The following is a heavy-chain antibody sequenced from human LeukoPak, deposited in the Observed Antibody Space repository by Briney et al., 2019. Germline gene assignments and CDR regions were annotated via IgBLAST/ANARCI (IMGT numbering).Heavy chain of an antibody. CDR1: GFTFSTYS. CDR3: ARVGTPQTGLFAFDI. J-gene: IGHJ3*02. V-gene: IGHV3-21*01. Sequence: GGSLRLSCAASGFTFSTYSMNWVRQAPGKGLEWVSSISSGSSYIYYADSVKGRFTISRDNAKNSLHLQMNSLRSEDTAVYYCARVGTPQTGLFAFDIWGQGTMVTVSS. CDR2: ISSGSSYI. D-gene: IGHD3-10*01.